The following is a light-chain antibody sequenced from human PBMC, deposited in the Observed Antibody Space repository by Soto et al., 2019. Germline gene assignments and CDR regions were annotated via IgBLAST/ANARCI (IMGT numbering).Light chain of an antibody. Sequence: DIQMAQSPSSLSASVGDRVTITCRASQSISSYLNWYQQKPGKAPKLLMSGASSLQSGVPSRFSGSGSGTDFTLTITSLQPDDFANYYCQQTYSSPFTFGPGTKVGIK. CDR2: GAS. CDR3: QQTYSSPFT. V-gene: IGKV1-39*01. J-gene: IGKJ3*01. CDR1: QSISSY.